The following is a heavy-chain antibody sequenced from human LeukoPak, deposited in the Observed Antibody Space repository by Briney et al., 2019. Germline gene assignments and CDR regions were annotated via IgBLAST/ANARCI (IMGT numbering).Heavy chain of an antibody. D-gene: IGHD2-15*01. J-gene: IGHJ3*02. V-gene: IGHV1-46*01. CDR3: ARKLLLSGAFDI. Sequence: ASVKASCKASGYTFTGYYMHWVRQAPGQGLEWMGIINPSGGSTSYAQKFQGRVTMTRDMSTSTVYMELSSLRSEDTAVYYCARKLLLSGAFDIWGQGTMVTVSS. CDR2: INPSGGST. CDR1: GYTFTGYY.